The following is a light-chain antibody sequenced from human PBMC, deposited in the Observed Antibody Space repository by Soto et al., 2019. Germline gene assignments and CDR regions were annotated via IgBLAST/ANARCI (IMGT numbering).Light chain of an antibody. V-gene: IGLV2-14*01. J-gene: IGLJ1*01. CDR3: SSYTTTSTYV. CDR2: EVS. CDR1: SSDIGYYNR. Sequence: QSALTQPASVSGSPGQSIAISCAGTSSDIGYYNRVSWYQQYPGKAPKLLIYEVSDRPSGVSDRFSGSRSGNTASLTISGLQAEDEADYYCSSYTTTSTYVFGTGTKVTVL.